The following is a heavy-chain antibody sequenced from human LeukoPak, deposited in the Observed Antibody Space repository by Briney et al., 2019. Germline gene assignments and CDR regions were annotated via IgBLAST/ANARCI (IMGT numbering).Heavy chain of an antibody. CDR1: GGSVSSGSYY. Sequence: ETLSLTCTVSGGSVSSGSYYWTWLRQPPGKGLEWVSGISSSGSGDNTYYADSVKGRFTISRDSSKNTLFLHMNTLRAEDTAIYYCAKDRTVGASYWYFDLWGRGTLVTVSS. CDR2: ISSSGSGDNT. J-gene: IGHJ2*01. V-gene: IGHV3-23*01. CDR3: AKDRTVGASYWYFDL. D-gene: IGHD1-26*01.